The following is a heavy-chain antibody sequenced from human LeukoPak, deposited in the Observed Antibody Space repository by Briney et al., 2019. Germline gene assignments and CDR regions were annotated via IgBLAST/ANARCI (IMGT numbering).Heavy chain of an antibody. CDR1: GYSFSSYW. J-gene: IGHJ3*02. Sequence: GEALKISCKGSGYSFSSYWLGWVRQMPGKGLEWRGIIYPGDSDTRYSPSFHGQVTISADKSISTAYLQWSSLKASDTAIYYCARRTSVTKVDIWGQGTMVTVSS. V-gene: IGHV5-51*01. CDR2: IYPGDSDT. D-gene: IGHD4-17*01. CDR3: ARRTSVTKVDI.